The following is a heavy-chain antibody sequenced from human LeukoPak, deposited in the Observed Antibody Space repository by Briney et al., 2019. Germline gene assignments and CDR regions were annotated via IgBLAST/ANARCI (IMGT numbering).Heavy chain of an antibody. Sequence: GGPLRLSCAASGFTFSSYAMSWVHQAPGKGPEWVSTISIDGGRTYYADSVKGRFTVSRDTSKNTLYLQMNSLRAEDMAVYYCARKGIGSSRYQNMDVWGKGTTVTVSS. CDR3: ARKGIGSSRYQNMDV. CDR1: GFTFSSYA. J-gene: IGHJ6*03. D-gene: IGHD6-25*01. CDR2: ISIDGGRT. V-gene: IGHV3-23*01.